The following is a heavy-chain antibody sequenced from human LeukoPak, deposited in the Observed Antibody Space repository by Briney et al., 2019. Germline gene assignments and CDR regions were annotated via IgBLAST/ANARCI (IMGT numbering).Heavy chain of an antibody. Sequence: SETLSLTCTVSGGSISTSYWSWIRQPPGKGLEWIAYIPYSGITDYNPSLKSRVTISVDTSKNQFSLRLTSVTAADTAVYYCARQRSYLWDAFDIWGQGTLVTVSS. D-gene: IGHD2-21*01. CDR1: GGSISTSY. J-gene: IGHJ3*02. CDR2: IPYSGIT. CDR3: ARQRSYLWDAFDI. V-gene: IGHV4-59*08.